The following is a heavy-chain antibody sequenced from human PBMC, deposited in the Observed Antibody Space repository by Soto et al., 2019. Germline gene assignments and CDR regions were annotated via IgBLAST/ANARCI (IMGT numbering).Heavy chain of an antibody. D-gene: IGHD3-22*01. Sequence: GESLKISCKGSGYSFTSYRIGWVRQMPGKGLEWMGIIYPGDSDTRYSPSFQGQVTISADKSISTAYLQWSSLKASDTAMYYCARSHTYYYDSSGYYLDYWGQGTLVTVSS. V-gene: IGHV5-51*01. J-gene: IGHJ4*02. CDR1: GYSFTSYR. CDR3: ARSHTYYYDSSGYYLDY. CDR2: IYPGDSDT.